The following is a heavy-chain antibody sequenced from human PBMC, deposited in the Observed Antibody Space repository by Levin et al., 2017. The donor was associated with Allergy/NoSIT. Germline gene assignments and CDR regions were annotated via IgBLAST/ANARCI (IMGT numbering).Heavy chain of an antibody. J-gene: IGHJ4*02. CDR2: ISGSGGST. D-gene: IGHD3-10*01. V-gene: IGHV3-23*01. CDR3: AIPLPLLWFGES. CDR1: GFTFSSYA. Sequence: SCAASGFTFSSYAMSWVRQAPGKGLEWVSAISGSGGSTYYADSVKGRFTISRDNSKNTLYLQMNSLRAEDTAVYYCAIPLPLLWFGESGGQGTLVTVSS.